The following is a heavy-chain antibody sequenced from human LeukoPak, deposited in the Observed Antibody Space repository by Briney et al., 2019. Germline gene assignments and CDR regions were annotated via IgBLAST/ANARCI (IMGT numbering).Heavy chain of an antibody. CDR2: INPNSGGT. J-gene: IGHJ6*02. V-gene: IGHV1-2*02. CDR3: ARDSMVRGVIIGSYGMDV. CDR1: GYTFTGYY. D-gene: IGHD3-10*01. Sequence: ASVKVSCKASGYTFTGYYMHWVRQAPGQGLEWMGWINPNSGGTNYAQKFQGRVTMTRDTSISTAYMELSRLRSDDTAVYYCARDSMVRGVIIGSYGMDVWGQGTTVTVSS.